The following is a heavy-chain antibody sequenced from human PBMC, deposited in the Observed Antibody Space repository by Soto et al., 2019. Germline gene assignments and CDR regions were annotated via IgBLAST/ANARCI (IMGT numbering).Heavy chain of an antibody. CDR1: VVSISSNY. V-gene: IGHV4-59*01. CDR3: ARYRREAVAGYTLAN. D-gene: IGHD6-13*01. CDR2: VYNSGST. J-gene: IGHJ4*02. Sequence: SETLSLTCTFSVVSISSNYWTCIRHPPGKGLEWIGYVYNSGSTNYNPSLKSRVTISEDTSKSQFSLKVNSMTAADTAVYYCARYRREAVAGYTLANRGQGTWVTVYS.